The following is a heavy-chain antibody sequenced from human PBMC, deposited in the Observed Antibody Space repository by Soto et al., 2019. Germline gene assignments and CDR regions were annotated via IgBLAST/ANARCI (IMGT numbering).Heavy chain of an antibody. J-gene: IGHJ6*02. CDR3: GRGGSNSPNGMDV. Sequence: EVQLAESGGGLVQPGGSLRRSCAASGFTFSPYWMHWVRQAPGKGLVWVSRINPDGSSTNYADSVKGRFTISRDNAKSTLYLQMNSLRAEDTAVYYCGRGGSNSPNGMDVWGQGTTVTVSS. D-gene: IGHD4-4*01. CDR1: GFTFSPYW. CDR2: INPDGSST. V-gene: IGHV3-74*01.